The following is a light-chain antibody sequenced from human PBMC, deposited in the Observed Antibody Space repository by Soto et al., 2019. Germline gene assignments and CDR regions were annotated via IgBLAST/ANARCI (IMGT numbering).Light chain of an antibody. Sequence: EIVMTQSPSTLSVSPGGRATLSCRASQSISDPLAWYQQKPGQAPRLLIYGASRRATGFPARFSGSGSGTDFTLTISSLQSEDFAVYSCKQHDNWPWTFGQGTKVDIK. J-gene: IGKJ1*01. CDR2: GAS. CDR3: KQHDNWPWT. V-gene: IGKV3-15*01. CDR1: QSISDP.